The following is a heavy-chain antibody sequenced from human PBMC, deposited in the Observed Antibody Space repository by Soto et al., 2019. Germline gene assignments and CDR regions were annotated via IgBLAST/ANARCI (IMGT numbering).Heavy chain of an antibody. D-gene: IGHD3-9*01. Sequence: PGGSLRLSCAASGFTFSSYWVHWVRQAPGKGLVWVSRINSDGSSTSYADSVKGRFTISRDNAKNTLYLQMNSLRAEDTAVYYCARDFELRYFDWPYNWFDPWGQGTLVTVSS. CDR2: INSDGSST. CDR1: GFTFSSYW. V-gene: IGHV3-74*01. J-gene: IGHJ5*02. CDR3: ARDFELRYFDWPYNWFDP.